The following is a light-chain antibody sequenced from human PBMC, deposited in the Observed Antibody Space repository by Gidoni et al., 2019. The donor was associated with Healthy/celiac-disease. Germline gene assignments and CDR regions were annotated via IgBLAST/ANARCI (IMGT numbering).Light chain of an antibody. CDR2: GAS. V-gene: IGKV3-20*01. Sequence: EIVLTQSPGTLSLSPGERATLSCRASQSVSSSYLAWYQQKPGQAPRLLIYGASSRATGIPHRFSGSGSGTDFTLTISRLEPEDFAVYYCQQYGSSPYTFGQXTKLEIK. CDR3: QQYGSSPYT. CDR1: QSVSSSY. J-gene: IGKJ2*01.